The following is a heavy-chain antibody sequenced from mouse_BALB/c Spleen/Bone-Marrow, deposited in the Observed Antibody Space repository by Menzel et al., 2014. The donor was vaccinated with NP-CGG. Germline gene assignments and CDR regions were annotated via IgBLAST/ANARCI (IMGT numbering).Heavy chain of an antibody. Sequence: VKLRESGAELVKPGASVKLSCKASGYTFTSYYMYWVKQRPGQGLEWIGEINPSNGGTNFNEKFKSKATLTVDKSSNTAYVQLSSLTSEGSAVYHCTRSNYGYWFFDVWGAGTTVTVSS. V-gene: IGHV1S81*02. J-gene: IGHJ1*01. CDR2: INPSNGGT. CDR1: GYTFTSYY. CDR3: TRSNYGYWFFDV. D-gene: IGHD1-1*01.